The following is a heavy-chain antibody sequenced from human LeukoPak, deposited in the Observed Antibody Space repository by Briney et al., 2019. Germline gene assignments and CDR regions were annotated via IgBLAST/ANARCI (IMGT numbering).Heavy chain of an antibody. Sequence: PGGSLRLSCAASGFTFSSYWMHWVRQAPGKGLVWVSRINSYGSTTSYADSVKGRITISRDNAKNTLYLQMNSLRAEDTAVYYCVGGSYYFDYWGQGTLVTVSS. J-gene: IGHJ4*02. D-gene: IGHD1-26*01. CDR2: INSYGSTT. V-gene: IGHV3-74*01. CDR1: GFTFSSYW. CDR3: VGGSYYFDY.